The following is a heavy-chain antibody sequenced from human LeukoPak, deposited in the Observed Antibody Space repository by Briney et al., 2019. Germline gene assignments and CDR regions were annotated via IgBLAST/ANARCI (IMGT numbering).Heavy chain of an antibody. Sequence: PSETLSLTCAVYGGSFSGYYWSWIRQPPGKGLEWIGEINHSGSTNYNPSLKSRVTISVDTSKNQFSLKLSSVTAADTAVYYCAAHSSGWSFLDYWGQGTLVTVSS. CDR2: INHSGST. V-gene: IGHV4-34*01. CDR3: AAHSSGWSFLDY. D-gene: IGHD6-19*01. J-gene: IGHJ4*02. CDR1: GGSFSGYY.